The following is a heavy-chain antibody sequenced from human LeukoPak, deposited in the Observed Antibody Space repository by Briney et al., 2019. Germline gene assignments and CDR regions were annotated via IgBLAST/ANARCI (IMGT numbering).Heavy chain of an antibody. CDR1: GYTFTSYA. Sequence: EASVKVSCKASGYTFTSYAMHWVRQAPGQRLEWMGWINAGNGNTKYSQKFQGRVTITRDTSASTAYMELSSLRSEDTAVYYCARVTYDSSGYYGVYWFDPWGQGTLVTVSS. CDR3: ARVTYDSSGYYGVYWFDP. CDR2: INAGNGNT. D-gene: IGHD3-22*01. V-gene: IGHV1-3*01. J-gene: IGHJ5*02.